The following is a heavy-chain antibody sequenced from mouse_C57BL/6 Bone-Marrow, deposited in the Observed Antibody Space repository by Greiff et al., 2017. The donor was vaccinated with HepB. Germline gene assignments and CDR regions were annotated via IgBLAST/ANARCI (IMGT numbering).Heavy chain of an antibody. J-gene: IGHJ1*03. CDR3: SSAWEYYYGGYFDV. CDR2: IYPGSGST. V-gene: IGHV1-55*01. Sequence: QVQLQQSGAELVKPGASVKMSCKASGYTFTSYWITWVKQRPGQGLEWIGDIYPGSGSTNYNEKFKGKATLTVDTSSSTAYMQLRSLTSEDSAVYYCSSAWEYYYGGYFDVWGTGTTVTVSS. CDR1: GYTFTSYW. D-gene: IGHD2-1*01.